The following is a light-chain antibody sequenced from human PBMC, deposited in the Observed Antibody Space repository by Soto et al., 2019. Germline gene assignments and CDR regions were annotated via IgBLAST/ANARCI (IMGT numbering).Light chain of an antibody. CDR2: GAS. J-gene: IGKJ3*01. V-gene: IGKV3-20*01. CDR3: QQYGSSPGT. CDR1: QSVSSY. Sequence: EVVMTHSQATLSLSPCERANLYFRASQSVSSYLAWYQQKPGQAPRLLIYGASNRATGIPERFSGSGSGTDFTLTISRLEPQDSAVYYCQQYGSSPGTFGPGTKVDIK.